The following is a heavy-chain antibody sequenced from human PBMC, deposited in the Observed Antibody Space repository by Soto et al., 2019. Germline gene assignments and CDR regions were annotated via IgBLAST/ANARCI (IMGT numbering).Heavy chain of an antibody. CDR2: IYSGGST. Sequence: GGSLRLSCAASGFTVSSNYMSWVRQAPGKGLEWVSVIYSGGSTYYADSVKGRFTISRDNSKNTLYLQMNSLRAEDTAVYYCARGLTIFGVVIHRAHYYGMDVWGQGTTVTVSS. J-gene: IGHJ6*02. D-gene: IGHD3-3*01. CDR1: GFTVSSNY. V-gene: IGHV3-53*01. CDR3: ARGLTIFGVVIHRAHYYGMDV.